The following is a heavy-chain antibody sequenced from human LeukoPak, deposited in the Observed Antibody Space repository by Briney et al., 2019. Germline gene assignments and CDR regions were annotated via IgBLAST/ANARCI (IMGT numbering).Heavy chain of an antibody. CDR2: ISYDGSNK. V-gene: IGHV3-30-3*01. J-gene: IGHJ4*02. D-gene: IGHD3-16*02. Sequence: PGGSLRLSCAASGFTFSSYAMHWVRQAPGKGLEWVAVISYDGSNKYYADSVKGRFTISRGNSKNTLYLQMNSLRAEDTAVYYCAKVDYDYVWGSYRFSFDYWGQGTLVTVSS. CDR1: GFTFSSYA. CDR3: AKVDYDYVWGSYRFSFDY.